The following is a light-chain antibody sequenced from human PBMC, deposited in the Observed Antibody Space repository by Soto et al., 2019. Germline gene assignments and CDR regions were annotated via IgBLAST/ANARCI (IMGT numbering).Light chain of an antibody. CDR3: QQCRSYPLT. CDR2: DAS. CDR1: QNVYNN. V-gene: IGKV3-15*01. Sequence: EIVMTQSPATLSVSPGEGATLSCKASQNVYNNLAWYQQRPGQPPRLLIYDASTRATGISARFSGSGYGKEFTLTFSGLQSIDFAAYFCQQCRSYPLTFGGGTKLEIK. J-gene: IGKJ4*01.